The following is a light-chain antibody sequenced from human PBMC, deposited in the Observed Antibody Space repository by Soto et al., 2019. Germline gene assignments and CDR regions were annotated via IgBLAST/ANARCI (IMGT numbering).Light chain of an antibody. CDR2: AAS. Sequence: DVQVTQSPSSLSATVGDRVTISRRASQGISSNLAWYQQKPGKAPKLLIYAASTLQSGVPSRFSGSGSGTEFTLTISSLQPEDFATYYCQQFNSYPITFGQGTRLEIK. CDR1: QGISSN. V-gene: IGKV1-9*01. CDR3: QQFNSYPIT. J-gene: IGKJ5*01.